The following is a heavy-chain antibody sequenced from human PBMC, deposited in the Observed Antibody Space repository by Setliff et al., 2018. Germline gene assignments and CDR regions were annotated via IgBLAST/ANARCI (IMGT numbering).Heavy chain of an antibody. CDR1: GYTFTSYD. Sequence: ASVKVSCKASGYTFTSYDINWVRQATGQGLEWMGWINPNSGGTNYAQKFQGWVTMTRDTSISTAYMELSSLRSEDTAVYYCARDTYIGDFWSGYYIQGRFDPWGQGTLVTVSS. CDR2: INPNSGGT. J-gene: IGHJ5*02. CDR3: ARDTYIGDFWSGYYIQGRFDP. D-gene: IGHD3-3*01. V-gene: IGHV1-2*04.